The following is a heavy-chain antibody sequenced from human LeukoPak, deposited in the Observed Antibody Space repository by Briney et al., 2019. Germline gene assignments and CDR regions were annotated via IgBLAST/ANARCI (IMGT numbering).Heavy chain of an antibody. CDR3: ARTRGDEWSPGALQWLFGGTLDY. Sequence: VASVKVSCKASGYTFTSYGINWVRQAPGQGLEWMGWISAYNGNTNYAQKLQGRVTMTTDTSTSTAYMELRSLRSDDTAVYYCARTRGDEWSPGALQWLFGGTLDYWGQGTLVTVSS. CDR2: ISAYNGNT. V-gene: IGHV1-18*01. CDR1: GYTFTSYG. J-gene: IGHJ4*02. D-gene: IGHD6-19*01.